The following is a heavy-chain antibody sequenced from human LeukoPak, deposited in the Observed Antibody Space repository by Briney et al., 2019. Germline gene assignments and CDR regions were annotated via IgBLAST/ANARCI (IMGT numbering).Heavy chain of an antibody. V-gene: IGHV3-23*01. Sequence: PGGSLRLSCAASGFTFSSYAMSWVRQAPGKGLECVSAISGSGGSTYYADSVKGRFTISRDNSKNTLYLQMNSLRAEDTAVYYCARGSPLKYCSGGSCLLYWGQGTLVTVSS. D-gene: IGHD2-15*01. J-gene: IGHJ4*02. CDR1: GFTFSSYA. CDR2: ISGSGGST. CDR3: ARGSPLKYCSGGSCLLY.